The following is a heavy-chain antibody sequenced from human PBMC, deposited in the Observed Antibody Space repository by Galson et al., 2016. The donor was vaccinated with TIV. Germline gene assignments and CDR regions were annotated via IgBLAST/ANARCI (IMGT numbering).Heavy chain of an antibody. CDR3: PSIWGLDY. CDR2: FNFEDGET. V-gene: IGHV1-24*01. CDR1: GDPLSELS. D-gene: IGHD3-16*01. J-gene: IGHJ4*02. Sequence: SVKVSCKVFGDPLSELSMHWVRQAPGKGLEWIGGFNFEDGETIYAEKFQGRLTLTQDISTDTTYMELTSLTSDDTAVYYCPSIWGLDYWGQGTLVIVSS.